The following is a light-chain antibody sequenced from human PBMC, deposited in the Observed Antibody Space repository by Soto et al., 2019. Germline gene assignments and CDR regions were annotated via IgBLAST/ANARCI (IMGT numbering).Light chain of an antibody. CDR3: QQYNTFLP. J-gene: IGKJ4*01. CDR1: HSIIKW. Sequence: DIQMTQSPTTLSASVGDRVTITCRASHSIIKWLAWYQQKPGKAPNLLIYEASTLQSGVPSRSSGSGSGTEFTLTISSLQPDYSATYYCQQYNTFLPLGGGTKVEIK. CDR2: EAS. V-gene: IGKV1-5*03.